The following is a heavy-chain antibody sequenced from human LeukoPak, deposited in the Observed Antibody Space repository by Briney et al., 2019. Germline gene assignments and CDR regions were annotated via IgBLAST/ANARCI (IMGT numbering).Heavy chain of an antibody. CDR1: GYSFISNW. CDR3: VKFHYCYGSGMLDAFDI. J-gene: IGHJ3*02. D-gene: IGHD3-10*01. V-gene: IGHV5-51*01. Sequence: GESLKISCKGSGYSFISNWIGWVRQMPGKGLEWIGIIYPGDSETRYSPSFQGLVTISADKSISTAYLQWSSLRASDTAMYYCVKFHYCYGSGMLDAFDIWGQGTMVTVSS. CDR2: IYPGDSET.